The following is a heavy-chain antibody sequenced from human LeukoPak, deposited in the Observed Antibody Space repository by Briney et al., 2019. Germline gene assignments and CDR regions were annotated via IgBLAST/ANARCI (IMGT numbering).Heavy chain of an antibody. D-gene: IGHD4-23*01. CDR1: GYTFTGYY. CDR2: INPNSGGT. CDR3: ARDLYGGNSHYYYMDV. V-gene: IGHV1-2*06. Sequence: ASVKVSCKASGYTFTGYYMHWVRQAPGQGLEWMGRINPNSGGTNYAQKFQGRVTMTRDTSISTAYMGLSRLRSDDTAVYYCARDLYGGNSHYYYMDVWGKGTTVTVSS. J-gene: IGHJ6*03.